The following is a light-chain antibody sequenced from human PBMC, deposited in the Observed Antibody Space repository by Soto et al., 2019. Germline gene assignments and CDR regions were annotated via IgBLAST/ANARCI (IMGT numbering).Light chain of an antibody. CDR2: EVS. V-gene: IGLV2-14*01. Sequence: QSALTQPASVSGSPGQSITISSTGTSGDVGGYNYVSWYQQHPGKAPKVMIYEVSDRPSGVSIRFSGSKSGNTASLTISGLQAEDEADYYCSSYTTSSTLVFGGGTKLTVL. CDR1: SGDVGGYNY. J-gene: IGLJ2*01. CDR3: SSYTTSSTLV.